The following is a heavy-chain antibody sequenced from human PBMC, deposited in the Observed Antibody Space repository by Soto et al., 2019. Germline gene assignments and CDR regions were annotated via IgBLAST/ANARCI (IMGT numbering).Heavy chain of an antibody. CDR1: GYPFTSYH. CDR2: INPTEGRT. CDR3: ARGREISFGYNWFDP. J-gene: IGHJ5*02. Sequence: QVQLVQSGAEMRKPGASLQLSCQTSGYPFTSYHVHWVRQAPGQGREWLGVINPTEGRTRHSQKFQDRVNMTRDTSTSTVYMELSSLRSEDTAIYFCARGREISFGYNWFDPWGQGTLVTVSS. D-gene: IGHD3-3*01. V-gene: IGHV1-46*01.